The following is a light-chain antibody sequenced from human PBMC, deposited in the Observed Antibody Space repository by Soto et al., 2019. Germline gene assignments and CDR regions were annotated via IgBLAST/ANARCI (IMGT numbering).Light chain of an antibody. CDR3: CSYAGFYTSV. Sequence: QSALTQPRSVSGSPGQSVTISSTGTSSDVGGYKFVSWYQQHPGKAPKFMIYEVSKRPSGVPDRFSGSKSGNTAFLTISGLQAEDEADYYSCSYAGFYTSVFGTGTKLTVL. V-gene: IGLV2-11*01. CDR2: EVS. CDR1: SSDVGGYKF. J-gene: IGLJ1*01.